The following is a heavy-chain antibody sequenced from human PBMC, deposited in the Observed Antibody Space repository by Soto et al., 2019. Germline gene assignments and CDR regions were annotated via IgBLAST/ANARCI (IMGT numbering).Heavy chain of an antibody. Sequence: SETLSLTCTVSGGSIGSSSYYWGWIRQPPGKGLEWIGSIYYSGSTYYNPSLKSRVTISVDTSKNQFSLKLSSVTAADTAVYYCARHYLGDTYYYDSSGTYFDYWGQGTLVTVSS. CDR3: ARHYLGDTYYYDSSGTYFDY. V-gene: IGHV4-39*01. CDR2: IYYSGST. D-gene: IGHD3-22*01. CDR1: GGSIGSSSYY. J-gene: IGHJ4*02.